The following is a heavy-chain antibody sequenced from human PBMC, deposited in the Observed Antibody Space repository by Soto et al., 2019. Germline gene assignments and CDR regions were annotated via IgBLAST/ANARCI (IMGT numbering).Heavy chain of an antibody. CDR3: ARGYCSSSCCSHSFDY. CDR2: INPTSGGT. Sequence: QVQLVQSGAEVKKPGASVKVSCKASGYTFPGNYMHWVRQAPGQGLEWMALINPTSGGTNYAQKFQGRVTMTWDTSISTAYMELSRLRSDDTAIYYCARGYCSSSCCSHSFDYWGQGTLVTVSS. D-gene: IGHD2-2*01. V-gene: IGHV1-2*02. J-gene: IGHJ4*02. CDR1: GYTFPGNY.